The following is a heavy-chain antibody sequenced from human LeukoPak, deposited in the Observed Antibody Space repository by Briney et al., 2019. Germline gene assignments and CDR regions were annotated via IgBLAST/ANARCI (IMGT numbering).Heavy chain of an antibody. Sequence: GGSLRLSCAASGFTFSSYGMSWVRQAPGKGLEWVSAISGSGGNTYYADSVKGRFTISRDNSKNTLYLRMNSLRAEDTAVYYCVKSGSSRMDVWGKGTTVTISS. D-gene: IGHD6-19*01. CDR1: GFTFSSYG. CDR2: ISGSGGNT. J-gene: IGHJ6*04. CDR3: VKSGSSRMDV. V-gene: IGHV3-23*01.